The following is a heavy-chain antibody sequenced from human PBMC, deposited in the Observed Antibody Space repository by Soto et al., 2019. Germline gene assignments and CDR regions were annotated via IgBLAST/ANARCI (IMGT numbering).Heavy chain of an antibody. V-gene: IGHV3-33*01. D-gene: IGHD3-10*01. CDR3: ARDGSGSWGYYYYYMDV. CDR1: GFTFSSYG. J-gene: IGHJ6*03. Sequence: SLRLSCAASGFTFSSYGMHWVRQAPGKGLEWVAVIWYDGSNKYYADSVKGRFTISRDDSKNTLYLQMNSLRAEDTAVYYCARDGSGSWGYYYYYMDVWGKGTTVTVSS. CDR2: IWYDGSNK.